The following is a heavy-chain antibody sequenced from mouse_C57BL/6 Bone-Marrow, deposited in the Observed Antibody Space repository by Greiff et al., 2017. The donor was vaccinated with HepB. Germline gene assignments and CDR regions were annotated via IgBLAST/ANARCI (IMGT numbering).Heavy chain of an antibody. J-gene: IGHJ2*01. CDR2: IDPENGDT. V-gene: IGHV14-4*01. CDR3: TTTYYYGSHDY. CDR1: GFNIQDDY. Sequence: VQLQQSWAELVRPGASVKLSCTASGFNIQDDYMHWVKQRPEQGLEWIGWIDPENGDTEYASKFQGKATITADTSSNTAYLQLSSLTSEDTAVYYCTTTYYYGSHDYWGQGTTLTVSS. D-gene: IGHD1-1*01.